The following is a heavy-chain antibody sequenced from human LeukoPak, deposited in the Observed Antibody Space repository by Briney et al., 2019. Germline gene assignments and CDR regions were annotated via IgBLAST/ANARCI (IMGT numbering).Heavy chain of an antibody. CDR3: ARDRPFIVGAWRGHFDY. D-gene: IGHD1-26*01. J-gene: IGHJ4*02. V-gene: IGHV4-61*02. CDR2: IYRSGST. Sequence: SQXLSLTCTVSGGSISSGSYYWSWVRQPAGKGLEWVGRIYRSGSTTYNPSLKSRVTISVDTSKNQFSLKLSSVTAADTAVYYCARDRPFIVGAWRGHFDYWGQGTLVTVSS. CDR1: GGSISSGSYY.